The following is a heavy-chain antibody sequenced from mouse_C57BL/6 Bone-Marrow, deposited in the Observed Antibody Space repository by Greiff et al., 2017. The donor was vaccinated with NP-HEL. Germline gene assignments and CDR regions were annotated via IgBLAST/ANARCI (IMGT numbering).Heavy chain of an antibody. CDR2: IYPRDGST. Sequence: QVQLKESGPELVKPGASVKLSCKASGYTFTSYDINWVKQRPGQGLEWIGWIYPRDGSTKYNEKFKGKATLTVDTSSSTAYMELHSLTSEDSAVYFCARGYYGSSYHFDYWGQGTTLTVSS. CDR1: GYTFTSYD. J-gene: IGHJ2*01. CDR3: ARGYYGSSYHFDY. V-gene: IGHV1-85*01. D-gene: IGHD1-1*01.